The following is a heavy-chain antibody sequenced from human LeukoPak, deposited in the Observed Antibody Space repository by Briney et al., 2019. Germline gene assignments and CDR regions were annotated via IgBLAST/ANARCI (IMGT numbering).Heavy chain of an antibody. CDR2: IYYSGST. J-gene: IGHJ3*02. V-gene: IGHV4-59*01. CDR3: AREYYYDSSGYSPPHAFDI. CDR1: GGSISSFY. D-gene: IGHD3-22*01. Sequence: SETLSLTCTVSGGSISSFYWSWIRQPPGKGLEWIGYIYYSGSTNYNPSLKSRVTISVDTSKKQFSLKLSSVTAADTAVYYCAREYYYDSSGYSPPHAFDIWGQGTMVTVSS.